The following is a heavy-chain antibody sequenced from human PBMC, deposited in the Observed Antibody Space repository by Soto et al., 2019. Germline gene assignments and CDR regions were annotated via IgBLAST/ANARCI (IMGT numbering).Heavy chain of an antibody. Sequence: EVQVVESGGGLVQPGGSLRLSCAASGFTFSSYWMTWVRQAPGKGLEWVANIKQDGSEKYYVDSVKGRLAISRDNAKNSLYLQTNSLRAEDTAVYYCARERSSSTGPDFYYYYNMDGWGKGTTVTVSS. CDR1: GFTFSSYW. D-gene: IGHD6-13*01. V-gene: IGHV3-7*01. CDR3: ARERSSSTGPDFYYYYNMDG. J-gene: IGHJ6*03. CDR2: IKQDGSEK.